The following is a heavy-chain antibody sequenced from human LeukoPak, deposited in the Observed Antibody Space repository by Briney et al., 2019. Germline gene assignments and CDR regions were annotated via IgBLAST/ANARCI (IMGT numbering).Heavy chain of an antibody. CDR1: GGTFSSYA. Sequence: GASVKVSCKAFGGTFSSYAISWVRQAPGQGLEWMGGIIPIFGTANYAQKFQGRVTITADKSTSTAYMELSSLRSEDAAVYYCARDVLAARPYYYYYMDVWGKGTTVTVSS. CDR2: IIPIFGTA. CDR3: ARDVLAARPYYYYYMDV. V-gene: IGHV1-69*06. J-gene: IGHJ6*03. D-gene: IGHD6-6*01.